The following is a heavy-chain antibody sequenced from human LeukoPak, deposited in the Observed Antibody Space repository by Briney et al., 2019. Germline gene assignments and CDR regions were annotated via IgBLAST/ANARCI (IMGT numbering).Heavy chain of an antibody. J-gene: IGHJ6*03. Sequence: SETLSLTCAVYGGSFSGYYWSWIRQPPGKGLEWIGEINHSGSTNYNPSLKSRVTISVDTSRNQFSLKLSSVTAADTAVYYCARRYYYGSGSFGHMDVWGKGTTVTISS. CDR3: ARRYYYGSGSFGHMDV. D-gene: IGHD3-10*01. V-gene: IGHV4-34*01. CDR1: GGSFSGYY. CDR2: INHSGST.